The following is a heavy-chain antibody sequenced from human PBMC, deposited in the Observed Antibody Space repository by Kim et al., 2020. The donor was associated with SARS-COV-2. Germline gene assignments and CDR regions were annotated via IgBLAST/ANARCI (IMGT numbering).Heavy chain of an antibody. D-gene: IGHD5-18*01. CDR3: ARFTRGYNYGYGMDV. V-gene: IGHV3-11*04. Sequence: SVKGRFTISRDNAKNSLYLQMNSLRAEDTAVYYCARFTRGYNYGYGMDVWGQGTTVTVSS. J-gene: IGHJ6*02.